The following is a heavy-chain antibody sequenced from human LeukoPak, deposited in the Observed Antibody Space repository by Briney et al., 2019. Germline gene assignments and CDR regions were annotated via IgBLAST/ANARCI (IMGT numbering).Heavy chain of an antibody. J-gene: IGHJ4*02. CDR1: GGSISSYY. Sequence: SETLSLTCTVSGGSISSYYWSWIRQPPGKGLEWIGYIYYSGSTNYNPSLKSRVTISVDTSKNQFSLKLSSVTAADTAMFYCARHGPYCSGGNCPVDYWGQGTLVTVSS. D-gene: IGHD2-15*01. CDR3: ARHGPYCSGGNCPVDY. CDR2: IYYSGST. V-gene: IGHV4-59*08.